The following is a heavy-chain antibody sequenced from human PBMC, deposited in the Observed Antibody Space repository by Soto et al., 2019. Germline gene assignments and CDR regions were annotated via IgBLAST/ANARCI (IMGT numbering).Heavy chain of an antibody. V-gene: IGHV1-18*01. Sequence: GASVKVSCKASGYSFTIYAITWVRQAPGEGLEWMGWITAYNGKTNNAQKFQGRVTMTTDTSASTAYMELRSLRSDDTAVYYCAREMTTMTFYDYWGQGTLVTVSS. CDR2: ITAYNGKT. J-gene: IGHJ4*02. CDR1: GYSFTIYA. CDR3: AREMTTMTFYDY.